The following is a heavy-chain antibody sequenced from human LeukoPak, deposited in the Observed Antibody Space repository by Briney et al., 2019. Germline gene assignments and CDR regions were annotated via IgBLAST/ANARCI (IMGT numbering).Heavy chain of an antibody. CDR3: ARDSTFTVAGYFDY. V-gene: IGHV1-46*01. D-gene: IGHD2-15*01. CDR2: INPSGGST. J-gene: IGHJ4*02. Sequence: GASVKVSCKASGYTFTSYGISWVRQAPGQGLEWMGIINPSGGSTSYAQKFQGRVTMTRDMSTSTVYMELSSLRSEDTAVYYCARDSTFTVAGYFDYWGQGTLVTVSS. CDR1: GYTFTSYG.